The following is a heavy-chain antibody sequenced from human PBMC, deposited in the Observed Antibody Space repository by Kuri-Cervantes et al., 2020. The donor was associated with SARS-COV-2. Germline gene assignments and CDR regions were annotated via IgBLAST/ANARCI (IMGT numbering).Heavy chain of an antibody. Sequence: SETLSLTCAVSGDSISDSNNWWSWVRRPPGKGLEWIGEIYHSGSTNYSPSFKSRVTMSIDTSKNHFSLKLNSVTAADTAVYYRARVRYCTATNCMPFCDYWGQGTLVTVSS. CDR1: GDSISDSNNW. D-gene: IGHD2-8*02. CDR3: ARVRYCTATNCMPFCDY. V-gene: IGHV4-4*02. J-gene: IGHJ4*02. CDR2: IYHSGST.